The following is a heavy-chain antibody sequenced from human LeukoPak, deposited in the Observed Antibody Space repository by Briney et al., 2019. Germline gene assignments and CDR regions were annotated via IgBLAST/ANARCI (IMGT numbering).Heavy chain of an antibody. CDR3: ATESIGRHYDY. V-gene: IGHV3-21*01. CDR2: IGPAGTDR. CDR1: GFTFSSCG. J-gene: IGHJ4*02. Sequence: PGGSLRLSCAASGFTFSSCGFNWVRQAPGKGLEWVSSIGPAGTDRYYADSVRGRFTISRDNAKNSMYLQMDSLRDEDTAVYYCATESIGRHYDYGGQRTLLTVPS.